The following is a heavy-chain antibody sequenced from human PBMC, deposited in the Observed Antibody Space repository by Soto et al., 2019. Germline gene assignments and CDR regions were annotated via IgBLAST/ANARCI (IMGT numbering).Heavy chain of an antibody. D-gene: IGHD5-18*01. CDR2: IYYSGST. CDR3: ARRVGYSYTLDY. V-gene: IGHV4-39*01. Sequence: SETLSLTCTVSGGSISSSSYYWGWIRQPPGKGLEWIGSIYYSGSTYYNPSLKSRVTISVDTSKNQFSLKLSSVTAADTAVYYCARRVGYSYTLDYWGQGTLVTVSS. J-gene: IGHJ4*02. CDR1: GGSISSSSYY.